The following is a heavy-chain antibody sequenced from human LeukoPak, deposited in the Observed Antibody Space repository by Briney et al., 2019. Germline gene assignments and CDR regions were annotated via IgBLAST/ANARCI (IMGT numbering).Heavy chain of an antibody. V-gene: IGHV5-51*01. CDR3: ARRDGIIKGVDI. CDR2: IYPGDSDT. Sequence: GESLKISCKASGYSFTTYWIGWVRQLPGKGLEWMGIIYPGDSDTRYSPSFQGQVTISADKSINTAFLQWSSLKASDTAMYYCARRDGIIKGVDIWGQGTMVTVSS. CDR1: GYSFTTYW. D-gene: IGHD5-24*01. J-gene: IGHJ3*02.